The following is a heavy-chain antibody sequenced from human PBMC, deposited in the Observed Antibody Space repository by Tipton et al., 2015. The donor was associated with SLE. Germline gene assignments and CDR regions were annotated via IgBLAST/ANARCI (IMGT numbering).Heavy chain of an antibody. V-gene: IGHV3-23*01. Sequence: SLRLSCAASGFTFSSYAMHWVRQAPGKGLEWVSYISSSGSTIYYADSVKGRFTISRDNSKNTLYLQMNSLRAEDTAVYYCAKVMTTVTPNQAFDYWGQGTLVTVSS. D-gene: IGHD4-17*01. CDR2: ISSSGSTI. CDR3: AKVMTTVTPNQAFDY. CDR1: GFTFSSYA. J-gene: IGHJ4*02.